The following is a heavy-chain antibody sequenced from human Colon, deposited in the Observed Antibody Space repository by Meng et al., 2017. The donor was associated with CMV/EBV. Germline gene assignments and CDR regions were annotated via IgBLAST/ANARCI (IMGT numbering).Heavy chain of an antibody. J-gene: IGHJ4*02. CDR3: SSDRSSGFGSDY. V-gene: IGHV1-18*01. CDR2: ISTYDGKT. CDR1: GYPFTTYG. D-gene: IGHD3-10*01. Sequence: ASVKVSCKASGYPFTTYGISWVRQAPGQGLAWMAWISTYDGKTDYAQKFQGRVTLTTDASTTTTYMELRGLTSDDTTLYYCSSDRSSGFGSDYWGQGTLVTVSS.